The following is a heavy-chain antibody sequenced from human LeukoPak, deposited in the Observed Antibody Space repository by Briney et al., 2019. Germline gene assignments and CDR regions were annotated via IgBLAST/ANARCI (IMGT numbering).Heavy chain of an antibody. CDR3: ARDQRYGSGSYYLRYYFDY. J-gene: IGHJ4*02. CDR2: VYYSGST. CDR1: GGSISSYY. V-gene: IGHV4-59*12. Sequence: SETLSLTCSVSGGSISSYYWSWIRQPPGKGLEWIGYVYYSGSTNYNPSLKSRVTISVDTSKNQFSLKLSSVTAADTAVYYCARDQRYGSGSYYLRYYFDYWGQGTLVTVSS. D-gene: IGHD3-10*01.